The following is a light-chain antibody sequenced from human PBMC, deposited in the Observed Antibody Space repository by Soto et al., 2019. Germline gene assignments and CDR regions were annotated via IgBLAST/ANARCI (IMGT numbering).Light chain of an antibody. CDR1: QSVNLN. CDR3: HQYNSWPRGT. V-gene: IGKV3-15*01. CDR2: VAS. Sequence: EIMMTQSPGTLSVSPGEGATLSCTASQSVNLNLAWYQQKPGQPPRPLLYVASTRATGIPVRFRGSGSWTEFTLTISSLQSKDSAVYYYHQYNSWPRGTFGPGTKVEIK. J-gene: IGKJ3*01.